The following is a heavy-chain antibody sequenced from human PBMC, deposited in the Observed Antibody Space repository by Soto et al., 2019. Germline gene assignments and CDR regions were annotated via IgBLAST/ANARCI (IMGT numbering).Heavy chain of an antibody. D-gene: IGHD3-16*02. J-gene: IGHJ5*01. CDR3: AILFRAQDPKLEVLSAVAS. CDR2: ISHSGDT. V-gene: IGHV4-39*01. Sequence: PGQGLEWVGTISHSGDTFYNPPLKSRLTMSLDASKNQFSMRLTSVTAADAAVYFCAILFRAQDPKLEVLSAVASRGHRTQVPVS.